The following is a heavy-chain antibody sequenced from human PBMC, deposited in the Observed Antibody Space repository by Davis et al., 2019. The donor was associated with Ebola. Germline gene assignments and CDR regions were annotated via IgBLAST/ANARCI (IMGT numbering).Heavy chain of an antibody. CDR3: AKVPFLEWLPDYGMDV. J-gene: IGHJ6*02. CDR1: GFTFSNYG. Sequence: GGSLRLSCSASGFTFSNYGMSWVRQAPGKGLEWVSGVIGSGSDTYYADSVKGRFTISRDNSKNTLYLQMNSLRAEDTAVYYCAKVPFLEWLPDYGMDVWGQGTTVTVSS. D-gene: IGHD3-3*02. V-gene: IGHV3-23*01. CDR2: VIGSGSDT.